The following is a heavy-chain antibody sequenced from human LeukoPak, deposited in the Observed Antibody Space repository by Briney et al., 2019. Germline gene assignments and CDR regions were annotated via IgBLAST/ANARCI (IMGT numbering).Heavy chain of an antibody. CDR3: ARGPTAAAGSSSHFDY. J-gene: IGHJ4*02. V-gene: IGHV1-8*01. D-gene: IGHD6-13*01. CDR1: GYTFTSYD. CDR2: MNPNSGNT. Sequence: ASVKVSCKASGYTFTSYDINWVRQATGQGLEWMGWMNPNSGNTGYAQKFQGRVTMTRNTSISTAYMELSSLRFEDTAVYYCARGPTAAAGSSSHFDYWGQGTLVTVSS.